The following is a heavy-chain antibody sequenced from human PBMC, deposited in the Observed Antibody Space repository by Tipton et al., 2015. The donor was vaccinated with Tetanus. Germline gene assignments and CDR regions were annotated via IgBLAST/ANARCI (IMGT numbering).Heavy chain of an antibody. J-gene: IGHJ4*02. CDR1: GASISSGGYF. CDR3: ARQEPPRRFFYDSSGSSD. Sequence: GASISSGGYFWNWIRHHPGKGLEWIGYIYYSGSTFYNPSLKSRVTISVDTSNNQFSLKLSSVTAADTAVYFCARQEPPRRFFYDSSGSSDWGQGILVTVSS. V-gene: IGHV4-31*02. D-gene: IGHD3-22*01. CDR2: IYYSGST.